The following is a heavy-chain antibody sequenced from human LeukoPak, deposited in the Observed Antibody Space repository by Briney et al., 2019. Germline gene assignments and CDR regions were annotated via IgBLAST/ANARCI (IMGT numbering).Heavy chain of an antibody. D-gene: IGHD3-22*01. V-gene: IGHV4-59*01. CDR1: GGSISSYY. CDR3: ASLSYDSSGYSNLYYFDY. Sequence: IPSETLSLTCTVSGGSISSYYWSWIRQPPGKGLEWIGYIYYSGSTNYNPSLKSRVTISVDTSKNQFSLKLSSVTAADTAVYYCASLSYDSSGYSNLYYFDYWGQGTLVTVSS. J-gene: IGHJ4*02. CDR2: IYYSGST.